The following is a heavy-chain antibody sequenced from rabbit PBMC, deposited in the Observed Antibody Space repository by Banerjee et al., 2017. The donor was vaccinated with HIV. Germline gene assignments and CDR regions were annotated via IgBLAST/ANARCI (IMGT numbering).Heavy chain of an antibody. CDR1: GFSFSSSYY. CDR3: ARDTTPGPGDSIYTGVMDL. D-gene: IGHD7-1*01. CDR2: IYGGSSGST. J-gene: IGHJ3*01. V-gene: IGHV1S40*01. Sequence: QSLEESGGDLVKPGASLTLTCTASGFSFSSSYYMCWVRQAPGKGLEWIACIYGGSSGSTYYASWAKGRFTITRSTSLNTVTLQMTSLTAADTATYFCARDTTPGPGDSIYTGVMDLWGQGTLVTVS.